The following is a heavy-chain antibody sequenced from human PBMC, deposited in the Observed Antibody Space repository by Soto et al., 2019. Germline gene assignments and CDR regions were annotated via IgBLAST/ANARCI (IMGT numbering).Heavy chain of an antibody. CDR3: ARAPYCTNGVCPGAFDI. D-gene: IGHD2-8*01. CDR2: ITPIFGTA. V-gene: IGHV1-69*13. Sequence: SVKVSCKXSGGTFSSYAISWVRQAPGQGLEWMGGITPIFGTANYAQKFQGRVTITADESTSTAYMELSSLRSEDTAVYYCARAPYCTNGVCPGAFDIWGQGTMATVSS. J-gene: IGHJ3*02. CDR1: GGTFSSYA.